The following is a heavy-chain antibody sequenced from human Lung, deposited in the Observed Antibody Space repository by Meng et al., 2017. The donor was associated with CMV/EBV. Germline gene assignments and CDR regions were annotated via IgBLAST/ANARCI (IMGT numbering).Heavy chain of an antibody. CDR1: GASVTGPS. D-gene: IGHD3-10*01. CDR3: ARVPYASGNYFQGPPRYFDC. Sequence: LXCTVSGASVTGPSWAWIRQSQLKGLEWLGSTYFVGDTKYNPSLKSRVTISLDTSQDLVSLTLASVNSVDTAIYYCARVPYASGNYFQGPPRYFDCXGRGXLVTVSS. V-gene: IGHV4-59*02. CDR2: TYFVGDT. J-gene: IGHJ2*01.